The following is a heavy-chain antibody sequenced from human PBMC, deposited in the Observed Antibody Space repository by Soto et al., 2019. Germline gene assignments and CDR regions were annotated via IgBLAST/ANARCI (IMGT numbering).Heavy chain of an antibody. CDR3: AAVPAATPDYYYYGMDV. CDR2: IYPGDSDT. V-gene: IGHV5-51*01. Sequence: GESLKLSCKGSGYSFTSYWIGWVRQMPGKGLEWMGIIYPGDSDTRYSPSFQGQVTISADKSISTAYLQWSSLKASDTAMYYCAAVPAATPDYYYYGMDVWGQGTTVTVSS. CDR1: GYSFTSYW. J-gene: IGHJ6*02. D-gene: IGHD2-2*02.